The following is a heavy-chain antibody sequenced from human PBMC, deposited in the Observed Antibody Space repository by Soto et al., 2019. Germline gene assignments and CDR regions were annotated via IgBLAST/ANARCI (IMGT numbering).Heavy chain of an antibody. J-gene: IGHJ3*02. CDR1: GGTFSSYG. V-gene: IGHV1-18*01. CDR2: ISAYNGNT. CDR3: AIPPEYCSGGSCYSFGAFDI. D-gene: IGHD2-15*01. Sequence: GASVKVSCKASGGTFSSYGISWVRQAPGQGLEWMGWISAYNGNTNYAQKLQGRVTMTTDTSTSTAYMELRSLRSDDTAVYYCAIPPEYCSGGSCYSFGAFDILGQGTMVTVSS.